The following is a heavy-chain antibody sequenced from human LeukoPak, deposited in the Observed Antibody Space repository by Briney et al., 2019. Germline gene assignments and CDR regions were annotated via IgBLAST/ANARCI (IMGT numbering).Heavy chain of an antibody. J-gene: IGHJ4*02. CDR2: ISSSGDNT. CDR3: ASSVSGFWSGFYH. D-gene: IGHD3-3*01. V-gene: IGHV3-64*01. CDR1: GFTLSSYV. Sequence: GGSLRLSCAASGFTLSSYVMHWVRQAPGKGLEYVSAISSSGDNTYYAKSVKGRFTTSRDNSKNTLYLQMGSLRAEDMAVYYCASSVSGFWSGFYHWGQGTLVTVSS.